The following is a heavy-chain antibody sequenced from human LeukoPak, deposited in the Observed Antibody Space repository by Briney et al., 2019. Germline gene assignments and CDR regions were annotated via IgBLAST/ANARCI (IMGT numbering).Heavy chain of an antibody. Sequence: PGGSLRLSCAASGFTLSSYAMSWVRQAPGKGLEWVSAISGSGGSTYYADSVKGRFTISRDNSKNTLYLQMNSLRAEDTAVYYCAKRLYSSGWYEYYFDYWGQGTLVTVSS. D-gene: IGHD6-19*01. CDR3: AKRLYSSGWYEYYFDY. J-gene: IGHJ4*02. CDR2: ISGSGGST. CDR1: GFTLSSYA. V-gene: IGHV3-23*01.